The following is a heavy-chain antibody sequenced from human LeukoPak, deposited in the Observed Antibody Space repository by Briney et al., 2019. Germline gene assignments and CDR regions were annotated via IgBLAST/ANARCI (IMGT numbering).Heavy chain of an antibody. Sequence: GGSLRLSCAASGFTFSNYVMSWVRQAPGKGLEWVANIKQDGSEKYYVDSVKGRFTISRDNAKNSLYLQMNSLRAEDTAVYYCARVDHWGQGTLVTVSS. J-gene: IGHJ4*02. CDR1: GFTFSNYV. CDR3: ARVDH. CDR2: IKQDGSEK. V-gene: IGHV3-7*01.